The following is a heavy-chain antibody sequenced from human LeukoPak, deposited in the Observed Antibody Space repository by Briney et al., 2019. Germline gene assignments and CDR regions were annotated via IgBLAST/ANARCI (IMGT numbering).Heavy chain of an antibody. Sequence: PSETLSLTCTVSGDSISSGDYYWTWIRQHPGKGLEWIGYIHYSGSTYYNPSLKSRVTISVDTSKNQFSLKVSSVTAADTAVYYCARAKYSSGWYLDYWGQRTLLTVSS. CDR2: IHYSGST. V-gene: IGHV4-31*03. D-gene: IGHD6-19*01. J-gene: IGHJ4*02. CDR1: GDSISSGDYY. CDR3: ARAKYSSGWYLDY.